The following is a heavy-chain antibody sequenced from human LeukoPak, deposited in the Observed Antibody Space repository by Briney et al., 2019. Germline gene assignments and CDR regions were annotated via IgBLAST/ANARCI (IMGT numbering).Heavy chain of an antibody. V-gene: IGHV3-23*01. CDR1: RFTFSSYA. CDR2: ISGSDSST. D-gene: IGHD3-10*01. CDR3: AKDRVVRGVMGANDY. Sequence: PGGSLRLSCTASRFTFSSYAMTWVRQAPRKGLEWVSTISGSDSSTYYADSVKGRFTVSRDNSKNTLCLQMNSLRAEDTAVYYCAKDRVVRGVMGANDYWGQGALVTVSS. J-gene: IGHJ4*02.